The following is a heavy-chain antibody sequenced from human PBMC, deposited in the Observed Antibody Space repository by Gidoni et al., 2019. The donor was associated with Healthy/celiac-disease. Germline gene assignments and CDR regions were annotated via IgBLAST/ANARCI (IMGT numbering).Heavy chain of an antibody. CDR2: NYYSRST. D-gene: IGHD2-21*02. V-gene: IGHV4-31*03. CDR1: GGSISSGGYY. CDR3: ETCGGDWDNSGFDP. Sequence: QVQLQESGPGLVKPSQTLSLTCTVSGGSISSGGYYWSWIRQHPGKGLEWIGYNYYSRSTYYNPSLRSRVTISVDKSKNQLSLKLGTVTAADAAVYYCETCGGDWDNSGFDPWGQGTLVTVSS. J-gene: IGHJ5*02.